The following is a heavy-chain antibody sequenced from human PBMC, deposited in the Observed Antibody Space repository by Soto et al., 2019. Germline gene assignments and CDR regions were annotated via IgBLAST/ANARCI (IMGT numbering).Heavy chain of an antibody. CDR2: FHFSGST. D-gene: IGHD5-18*01. V-gene: IGHV4-59*01. Sequence: SETLSLTCTASGGSINGYYWTWLRQSPTNGLEWIGYFHFSGSTKYNPSLESRLTISADTSKNQISLTLSSVTAADTAVYYCARASGYSYGYDDFFDNWGQGTLVTV. CDR1: GGSINGYY. CDR3: ARASGYSYGYDDFFDN. J-gene: IGHJ4*01.